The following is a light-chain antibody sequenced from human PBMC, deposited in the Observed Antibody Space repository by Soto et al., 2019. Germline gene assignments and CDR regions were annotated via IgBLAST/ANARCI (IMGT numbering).Light chain of an antibody. V-gene: IGKV1-39*01. CDR2: AAS. CDR1: QSISSY. CDR3: QQSYTTPWT. J-gene: IGKJ1*01. Sequence: DIQMTQSPSSLSASVGDRVTITCRASQSISSYLNWYQQKPGKAPKLLIYAASSLQSGVPSGFSGSGSGTDFTLTISSLQHEDFETYYCQQSYTTPWTFGQGTTVDIK.